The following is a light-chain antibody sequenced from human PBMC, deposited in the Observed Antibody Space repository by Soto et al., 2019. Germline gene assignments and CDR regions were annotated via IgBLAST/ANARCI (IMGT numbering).Light chain of an antibody. J-gene: IGKJ1*01. CDR2: GAS. CDR1: QSISSN. Sequence: EMVLTQSPATLSVSPGERATLSCRASQSISSNLAWYQQKPGQAPRLLIYGASTRATGVPARFSGSGSGTEFTLTITSLQSEDFGVYYCQQYNNWPRTFGQGTKVEIK. CDR3: QQYNNWPRT. V-gene: IGKV3-15*01.